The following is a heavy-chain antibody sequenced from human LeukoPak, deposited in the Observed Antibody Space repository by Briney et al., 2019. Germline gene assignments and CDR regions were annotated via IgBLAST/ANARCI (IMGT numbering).Heavy chain of an antibody. V-gene: IGHV3-7*04. Sequence: PGGSLILSCAASGFTFSSYWMSWVRQAPGKGLEWVANIKHDGSDKYYVDSVKGRFTISRDNAENSLYLQMNSLRAEDTAMYYCARSQSLGYWGQGTLVTVSS. CDR2: IKHDGSDK. CDR1: GFTFSSYW. CDR3: ARSQSLGY. J-gene: IGHJ4*02.